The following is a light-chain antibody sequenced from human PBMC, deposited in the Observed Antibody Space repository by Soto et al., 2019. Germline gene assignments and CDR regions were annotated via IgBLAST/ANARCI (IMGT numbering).Light chain of an antibody. CDR2: GAS. CDR3: QKYDNSPIT. V-gene: IGKV3-20*01. CDR1: QSISSSF. J-gene: IGKJ5*01. Sequence: ELVLTQSPGILSMSPGERASLSCGSSQSISSSFLAWYQQKPGQAPRLLIYGASSRATGIPDRFSGTGSETDFTLTISRLEPEEFAVYYCQKYDNSPITFGHGTRLAIK.